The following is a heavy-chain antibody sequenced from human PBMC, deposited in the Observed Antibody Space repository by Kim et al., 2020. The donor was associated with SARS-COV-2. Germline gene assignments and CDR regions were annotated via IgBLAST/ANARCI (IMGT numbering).Heavy chain of an antibody. CDR2: IYYSGST. D-gene: IGHD6-19*01. CDR1: GGSISSGDYY. Sequence: SETLSLTCTVSGGSISSGDYYWSWIRQPPGKGLEWIGYIYYSGSTYYNPSLKSRVTISVDTSKNQFSLKLSSVTAADTAVYYCARVRQAVAGFYYYYYGMDVWGQGTTVTVSS. V-gene: IGHV4-30-4*01. J-gene: IGHJ6*02. CDR3: ARVRQAVAGFYYYYYGMDV.